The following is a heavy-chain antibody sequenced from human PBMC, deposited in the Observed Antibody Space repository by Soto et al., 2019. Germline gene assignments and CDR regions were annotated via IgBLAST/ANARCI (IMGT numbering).Heavy chain of an antibody. J-gene: IGHJ3*02. CDR2: IKSKTDGGTT. CDR1: GFTFSNAW. V-gene: IGHV3-15*01. D-gene: IGHD6-19*01. CDR3: TTQYSSGWYVAFDI. Sequence: EVQLVESGGGLVKPGGSLRLSCAASGFTFSNAWMSWVRQAPGKGLEWVGRIKSKTDGGTTDYAALVKGRFTISRDDSKNTLYLQMNSLKTEDTAVYYCTTQYSSGWYVAFDIWGQGTMVTVSS.